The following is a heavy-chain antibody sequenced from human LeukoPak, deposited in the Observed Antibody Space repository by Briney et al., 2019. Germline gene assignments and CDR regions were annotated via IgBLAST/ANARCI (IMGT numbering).Heavy chain of an antibody. CDR3: AREVEYYDSSGYRPHAFDI. Sequence: PSETLSLTCTVSGGSTISSNHYWGWTRQPPGKGLEWFGSISYSGGTAYNPSLRSRVTISVDTSKNQFSLKVNSVTAADTAVYYCAREVEYYDSSGYRPHAFDIWGQGTLVTVSS. CDR1: GGSTISSNHY. D-gene: IGHD3-22*01. V-gene: IGHV4-39*02. CDR2: ISYSGGT. J-gene: IGHJ3*02.